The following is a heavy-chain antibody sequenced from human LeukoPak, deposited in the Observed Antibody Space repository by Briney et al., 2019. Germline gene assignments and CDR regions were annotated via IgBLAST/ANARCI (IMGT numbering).Heavy chain of an antibody. Sequence: PGGSLRLSCAASGFTFSSYWMSWVRQVPGEGLEWVANIKQDGSEKYYVDSVKGRFTISRDNAKNSLYLQMNSLRAEDTAVYYCAGDAGDSNSLGTTATRPFQYWGQGTLVAVSS. V-gene: IGHV3-7*01. J-gene: IGHJ1*01. CDR3: AGDAGDSNSLGTTATRPFQY. D-gene: IGHD2-21*01. CDR1: GFTFSSYW. CDR2: IKQDGSEK.